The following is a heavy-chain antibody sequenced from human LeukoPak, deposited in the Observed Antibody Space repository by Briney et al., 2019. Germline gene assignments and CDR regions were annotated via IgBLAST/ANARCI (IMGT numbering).Heavy chain of an antibody. CDR1: GITFSRFW. Sequence: GGSLRLSCAASGITFSRFWMSWVRQAPGKGLQWVANVNQDGSEKHYVDSVKGRFTISRDNAKNSLYLQMNSLRAEDTALYYCAGSWYFDYWGQGTLVTVSS. CDR2: VNQDGSEK. CDR3: AGSWYFDY. J-gene: IGHJ4*02. V-gene: IGHV3-7*03. D-gene: IGHD6-13*01.